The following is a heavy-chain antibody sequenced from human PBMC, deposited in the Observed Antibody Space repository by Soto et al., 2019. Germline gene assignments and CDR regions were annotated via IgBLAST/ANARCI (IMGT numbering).Heavy chain of an antibody. CDR3: TTDLSYCSSTSCLRLDY. CDR1: GFTFSNAW. V-gene: IGHV3-15*01. Sequence: EVQLVESGGGLVKPGGSLRLSCAASGFTFSNAWMSWVRQAPGKGLEWVGRIKSKTDGGTTDYAARVKGRFTISRDDSKNTLYLQMNSLKTEDTAVYYCTTDLSYCSSTSCLRLDYWGQGTLVTVSS. CDR2: IKSKTDGGTT. J-gene: IGHJ4*02. D-gene: IGHD2-2*01.